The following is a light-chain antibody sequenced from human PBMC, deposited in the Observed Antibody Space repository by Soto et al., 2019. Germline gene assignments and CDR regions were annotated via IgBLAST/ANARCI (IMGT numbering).Light chain of an antibody. CDR3: QQYYSYPRT. J-gene: IGKJ1*01. V-gene: IGKV1-8*01. Sequence: IRMTQPPSSLSASKADRVTVTWRASQSISSYLAWYQQKPGKAPKLLIYAASTLQSGVPSRFSGSGSGTDFTLTISCLQSEDFATYYCQQYYSYPRTFGQGTKVDIK. CDR2: AAS. CDR1: QSISSY.